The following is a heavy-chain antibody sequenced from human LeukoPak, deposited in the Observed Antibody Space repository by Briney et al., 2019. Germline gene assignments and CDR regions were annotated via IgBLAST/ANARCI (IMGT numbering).Heavy chain of an antibody. CDR3: ARGDIVVVPAAKGHYYYYGMDV. J-gene: IGHJ6*02. Sequence: ASVKVSCKASGYTFTSYAMNWVRQAPGQGLVWMGWINTNTGNPTYAQGFTGRFVFSLDTSVSTAYLQISGLKAEDTAVYYCARGDIVVVPAAKGHYYYYGMDVWGQGTTVTVSS. V-gene: IGHV7-4-1*02. CDR2: INTNTGNP. D-gene: IGHD2-2*01. CDR1: GYTFTSYA.